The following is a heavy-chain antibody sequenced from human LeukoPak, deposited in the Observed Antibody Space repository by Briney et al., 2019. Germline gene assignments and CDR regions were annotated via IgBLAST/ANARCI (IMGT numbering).Heavy chain of an antibody. CDR1: GYTFTSYD. J-gene: IGHJ4*02. CDR3: AIRTPVDIVATLGERVKKGLDY. V-gene: IGHV1-8*01. Sequence: ASVKVSCKASGYTFTSYDINWLRHATGQGLEWMGWMNPNSGNTGYAQKFQGRVTMTRNTSMSTAYMELSSLRSEDTAVYYCAIRTPVDIVATLGERVKKGLDYWGQGTPVTVSS. D-gene: IGHD5-12*01. CDR2: MNPNSGNT.